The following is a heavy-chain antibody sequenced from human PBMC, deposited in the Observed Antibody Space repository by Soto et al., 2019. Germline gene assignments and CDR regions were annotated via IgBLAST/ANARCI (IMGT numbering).Heavy chain of an antibody. J-gene: IGHJ4*02. CDR3: AREGYCISTSRYASARDY. Sequence: ASVKVSCKASGYTFTSYGISWVRQAPGQGLEWMGWISAYNGNTDYPQKLQGRVTMTTDTSTSTAYMELRSLRSDDTAVYYCAREGYCISTSRYASARDYRGQGTLVTVSS. D-gene: IGHD2-2*01. CDR2: ISAYNGNT. V-gene: IGHV1-18*04. CDR1: GYTFTSYG.